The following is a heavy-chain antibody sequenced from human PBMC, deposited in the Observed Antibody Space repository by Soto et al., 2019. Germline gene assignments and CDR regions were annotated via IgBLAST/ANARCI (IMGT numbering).Heavy chain of an antibody. CDR3: AREGNGDVALDRATDY. D-gene: IGHD2-8*01. V-gene: IGHV1-18*01. CDR2: ISAYNGNT. Sequence: ASVKVSCKASGYTFTSYGISWVRQAPGQGLEWMGWISAYNGNTNYAQKLQGRVTMTTDTSTSTAYMELRSLRSDDTAVYYCAREGNGDVALDRATDYWGQGTLVTVSS. CDR1: GYTFTSYG. J-gene: IGHJ4*02.